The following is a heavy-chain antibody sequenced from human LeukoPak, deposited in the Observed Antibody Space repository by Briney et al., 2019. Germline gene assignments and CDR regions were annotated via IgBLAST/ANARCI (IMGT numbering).Heavy chain of an antibody. Sequence: GGSLRLSCVASGITFRSYSMNWVRQAPGKGLEWLSYIGGDSSPIFYADSVKGRFTISRDNAKNSLYLQMNSLRAEDTAVYYCARSSPHFDYWGQGTLVTVSS. D-gene: IGHD6-13*01. J-gene: IGHJ4*02. V-gene: IGHV3-48*04. CDR1: GITFRSYS. CDR3: ARSSPHFDY. CDR2: IGGDSSPI.